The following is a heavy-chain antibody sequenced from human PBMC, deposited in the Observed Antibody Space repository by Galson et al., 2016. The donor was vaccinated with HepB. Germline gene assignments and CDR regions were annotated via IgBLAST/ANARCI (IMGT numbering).Heavy chain of an antibody. V-gene: IGHV3-73*01. CDR3: TTIKWGGHQRIDH. CDR2: VRNKGNNYAT. CDR1: GFVFSDSG. D-gene: IGHD1-26*01. J-gene: IGHJ4*02. Sequence: SLRLSCAASGFVFSDSGMHWVRQASGGGMEWIGRVRNKGNNYATTYGASMRGRVTISRDDSKNTAYLQMHSLQTEDTAVYYCTTIKWGGHQRIDHWGRGTLVTVSS.